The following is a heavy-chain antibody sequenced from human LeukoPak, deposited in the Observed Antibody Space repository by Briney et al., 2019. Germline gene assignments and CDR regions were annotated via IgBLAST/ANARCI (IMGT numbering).Heavy chain of an antibody. Sequence: GGSLRLSCAASGFTFSRYWMNWVRQAPGKGLEWVANIKQDGSETYYVDSVKGRFTISRDNAKNSLYLQMNSLRAEDTAVYYCARDMVGYYDFWSAYNTFDYWGQGTLVTVSS. CDR2: IKQDGSET. J-gene: IGHJ4*02. CDR1: GFTFSRYW. CDR3: ARDMVGYYDFWSAYNTFDY. D-gene: IGHD3-3*01. V-gene: IGHV3-7*01.